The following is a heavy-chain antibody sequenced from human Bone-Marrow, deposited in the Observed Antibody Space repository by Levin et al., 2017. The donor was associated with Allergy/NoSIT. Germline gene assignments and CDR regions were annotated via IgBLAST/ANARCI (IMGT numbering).Heavy chain of an antibody. CDR1: GFTFSDYY. Sequence: GGSLRLSCAASGFTFSDYYISWIRQAPGKGLEWVSYISSSSSYTNYADSVQGRFTISRDNAKNSLYLQMNSLRAEDTAVYYGARDGASHAETKQQLVRSHYYYDDYMDVWGKGTTVTVSS. J-gene: IGHJ6*03. CDR3: ARDGASHAETKQQLVRSHYYYDDYMDV. V-gene: IGHV3-11*05. D-gene: IGHD6-13*01. CDR2: ISSSSSYT.